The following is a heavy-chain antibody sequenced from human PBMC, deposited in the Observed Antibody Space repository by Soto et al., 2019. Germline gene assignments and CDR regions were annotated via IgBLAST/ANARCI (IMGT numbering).Heavy chain of an antibody. CDR2: ISSTTNYI. J-gene: IGHJ4*02. CDR3: ARESEDLTSNFDY. Sequence: EVQLVESGGNLIQPGGSLRLSCAASGITFSNFEMNWVRQAPGKGLEWVSYISSTTNYIYYGDSMKGRFTISRDNAKNSLYLEMNSLRAEDTAVYYCARESEDLTSNFDYWGQGTLVTVSS. V-gene: IGHV3-48*03. CDR1: GITFSNFE.